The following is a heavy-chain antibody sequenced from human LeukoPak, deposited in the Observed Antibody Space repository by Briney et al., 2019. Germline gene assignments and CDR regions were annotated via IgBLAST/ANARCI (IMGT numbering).Heavy chain of an antibody. CDR3: ARDAYYDILTGIYYYYGMDV. Sequence: PGGSLRLSCAASGFTFSSYAMHWVRQAPGKGLEWVAVISYDGSNKYYADSVKGRFTISRDNSKNTLYLQVNSLRAEDTAVYYCARDAYYDILTGIYYYYGMDVWGQGTTVTVSS. J-gene: IGHJ6*02. V-gene: IGHV3-30-3*01. D-gene: IGHD3-9*01. CDR1: GFTFSSYA. CDR2: ISYDGSNK.